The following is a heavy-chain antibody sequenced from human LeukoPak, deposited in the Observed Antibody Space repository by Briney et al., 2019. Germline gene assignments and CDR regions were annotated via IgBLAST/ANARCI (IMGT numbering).Heavy chain of an antibody. D-gene: IGHD2-2*01. V-gene: IGHV3-15*01. J-gene: IGHJ4*02. CDR1: GFNFTNTW. Sequence: GGSLRLSCVASGFNFTNTWMSWVRQAPGKGLEWVGHVKSKIDGGATDHAAPVKGRFTISRDDSKNTLYLQMNSLKVEDTAVYYCNAASKAGYCSSAICPDYWGQGTLVTVSS. CDR3: NAASKAGYCSSAICPDY. CDR2: VKSKIDGGAT.